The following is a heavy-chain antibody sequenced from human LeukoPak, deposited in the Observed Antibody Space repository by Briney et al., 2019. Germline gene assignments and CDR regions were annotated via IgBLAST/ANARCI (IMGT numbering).Heavy chain of an antibody. J-gene: IGHJ6*02. V-gene: IGHV1-18*01. Sequence: ASVKVSCKASGYTFTSYGISWVRQAPGQGLEWMGWISAYNGNTNYAQKLQGRVTMTTDTSTSTAYMEMRSLRSAATAVYYCARDHCSSTSCNTDYYYYYYGMDVWGQGTTVTVSS. CDR3: ARDHCSSTSCNTDYYYYYYGMDV. D-gene: IGHD2-2*01. CDR1: GYTFTSYG. CDR2: ISAYNGNT.